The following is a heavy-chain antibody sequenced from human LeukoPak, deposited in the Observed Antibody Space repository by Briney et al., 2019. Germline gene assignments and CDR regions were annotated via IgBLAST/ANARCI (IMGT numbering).Heavy chain of an antibody. CDR1: GDSISSYY. V-gene: IGHV4-4*07. Sequence: SETLSLTCSVSGDSISSYYWNWIRQPAGKGLEWIGRIYSSENTNYNPSLKSRVTISVDTSKNQFSLKLSSVTAADTAVYYCARSSGYSSSGGLNWFDTWGQGTPVTVSS. D-gene: IGHD6-13*01. CDR2: IYSSENT. J-gene: IGHJ5*02. CDR3: ARSSGYSSSGGLNWFDT.